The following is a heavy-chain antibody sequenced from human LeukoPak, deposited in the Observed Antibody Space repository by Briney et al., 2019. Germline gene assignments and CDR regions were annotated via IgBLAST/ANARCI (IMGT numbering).Heavy chain of an antibody. CDR3: ARARPVYYGGECGY. D-gene: IGHD3-10*01. V-gene: IGHV3-11*01. CDR2: ISSSGSTI. J-gene: IGHJ4*02. CDR1: GFTFSDYY. Sequence: GGSLRLSCAASGFTFSDYYMTWIRQAPGKGLEWVSHISSSGSTIYYADPVKGRFTISRDNAKNSLYLQMNSLRAEDTAVYYCARARPVYYGGECGYWGQGTLVTVSS.